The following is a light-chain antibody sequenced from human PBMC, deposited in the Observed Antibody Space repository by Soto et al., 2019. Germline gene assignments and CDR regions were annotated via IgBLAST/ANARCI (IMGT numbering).Light chain of an antibody. CDR1: SSDVGSYNR. Sequence: QSALTQPPSVSGSPGQSVTISCTGTSSDVGSYNRVSWYPPPPGTAPKLMIYEVSNRPSGVPDRFSGSKSGNTASLTISGLQAEDEADYYGSSYTSSSTFYVFGTGTKVTVL. CDR3: SSYTSSSTFYV. J-gene: IGLJ1*01. CDR2: EVS. V-gene: IGLV2-18*02.